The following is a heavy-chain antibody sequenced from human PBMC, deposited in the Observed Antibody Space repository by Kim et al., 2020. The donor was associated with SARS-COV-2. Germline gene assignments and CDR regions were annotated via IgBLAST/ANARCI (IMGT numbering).Heavy chain of an antibody. D-gene: IGHD2-2*01. V-gene: IGHV4-59*01. J-gene: IGHJ4*02. CDR2: T. Sequence: TNSNPALKSRVPISVNTSKNQFSLKLRSVTAADTAIYYCARIYQFASLDYWGQGTLVTVSS. CDR3: ARIYQFASLDY.